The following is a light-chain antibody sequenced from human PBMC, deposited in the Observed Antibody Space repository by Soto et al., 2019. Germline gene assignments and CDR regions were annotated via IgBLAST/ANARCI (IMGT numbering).Light chain of an antibody. CDR1: QSVATN. V-gene: IGKV3-15*01. Sequence: EIVMTQSPATLSVSPGERATLSCRASQSVATNLAWYQQKPGQSPRLLIYGASTRATGIPAGFSGDGSGTEFTLTISSLQSEDFAVSFCQQYNKWPYTFGQGTKLEIK. CDR3: QQYNKWPYT. CDR2: GAS. J-gene: IGKJ2*01.